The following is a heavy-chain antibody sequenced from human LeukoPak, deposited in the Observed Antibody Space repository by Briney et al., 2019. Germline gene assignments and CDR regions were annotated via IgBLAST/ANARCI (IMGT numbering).Heavy chain of an antibody. J-gene: IGHJ6*03. CDR2: IIDSGEST. CDR1: GFTFSSYA. CDR3: AKLGGQELHNYYVAV. V-gene: IGHV3-23*01. Sequence: PGGSLRLSCAASGFTFSSYAMSWVRQAHGKGLEWVSGIIDSGESTYYANFAKGRFTISRDNSNNTLYLQMNSLRAEDTAVYYCAKLGGQELHNYYVAVCGKGTTVAVSS. D-gene: IGHD3-16*01.